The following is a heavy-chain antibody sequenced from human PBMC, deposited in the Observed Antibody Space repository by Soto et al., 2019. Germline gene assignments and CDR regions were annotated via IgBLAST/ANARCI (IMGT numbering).Heavy chain of an antibody. V-gene: IGHV3-9*01. CDR2: INWNSGSI. J-gene: IGHJ1*01. CDR1: GFTFDDYA. D-gene: IGHD6-13*01. CDR3: VKDESINWYSGHFRH. Sequence: GGSLSLACAASGFTFDDYAMHWVRQVPGKGLEWVSGINWNSGSIGYGDSVKGRFAISRDNAKNSLHLQMNSLSAEDTAFYYCVKDESINWYSGHFRHWGQGTLVTVSS.